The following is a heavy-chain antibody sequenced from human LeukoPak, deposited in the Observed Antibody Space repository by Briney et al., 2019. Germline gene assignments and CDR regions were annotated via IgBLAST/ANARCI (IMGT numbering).Heavy chain of an antibody. CDR1: GFTFSSYS. Sequence: GGSLRLSCAASGFTFSSYSMNWVRQAPGKGLEWVSSISSSSSYIYYADSVKGRFTISRDNAKISLFLQMNSLRAEDTAVYYCAKNSGSYSPDYWGQGTLVTVSS. CDR2: ISSSSSYI. V-gene: IGHV3-21*01. J-gene: IGHJ4*02. D-gene: IGHD1-26*01. CDR3: AKNSGSYSPDY.